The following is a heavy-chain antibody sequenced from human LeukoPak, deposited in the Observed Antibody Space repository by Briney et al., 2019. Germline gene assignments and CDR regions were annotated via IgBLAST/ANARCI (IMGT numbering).Heavy chain of an antibody. D-gene: IGHD6-19*01. CDR3: AKGKDDSSGWYFFY. CDR1: GFTFSNYG. J-gene: IGHJ4*02. V-gene: IGHV3-23*01. Sequence: GGSLRLSCVAAGFTFSNYGMNWVREAPGKVLEWVSAISGSGGSTYYADSVKGRFTISRDNSKNTLYLQMNSLRAEDTAVYYCAKGKDDSSGWYFFYWGQGTLVTVSS. CDR2: ISGSGGST.